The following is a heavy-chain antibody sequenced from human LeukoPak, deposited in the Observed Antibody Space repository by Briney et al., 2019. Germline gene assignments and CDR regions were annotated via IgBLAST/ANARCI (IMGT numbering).Heavy chain of an antibody. CDR1: GFTFSSYG. D-gene: IGHD1-26*01. J-gene: IGHJ3*02. V-gene: IGHV3-30*03. Sequence: GGSLRLSCAASGFTFSSYGMHWVRQAPGKGLEWVAVISYDGSNKYYADSVKGRFTISRDNSKNTLYLQMNSLRAEDTAVYYCARLSGSYRNDAFDIWGQGTMVTVSS. CDR2: ISYDGSNK. CDR3: ARLSGSYRNDAFDI.